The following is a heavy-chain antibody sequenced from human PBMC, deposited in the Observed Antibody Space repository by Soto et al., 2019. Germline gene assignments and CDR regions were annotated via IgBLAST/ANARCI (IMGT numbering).Heavy chain of an antibody. CDR2: IIPILGIA. CDR3: ARPDCGDPASPFDY. J-gene: IGHJ4*02. CDR1: GGTFSSYT. D-gene: IGHD4-17*01. V-gene: IGHV1-69*02. Sequence: QVQLVQSGAEVKKPGSSVKVSCKASGGTFSSYTISWVRQAPGQGLEWMGRIIPILGIANYAQKFQGRVTITADKSTSTAYMELSSLRSEDTAVYYCARPDCGDPASPFDYWGQGTLVTVSS.